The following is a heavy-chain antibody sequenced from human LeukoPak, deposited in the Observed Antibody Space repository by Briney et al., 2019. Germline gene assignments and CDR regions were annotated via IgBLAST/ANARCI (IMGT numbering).Heavy chain of an antibody. V-gene: IGHV4-59*01. CDR2: MHNGVHT. Sequence: PETPSDTCTVPGDSISSYYRSWIRQPPGKGLEWIGYMHNGVHTNYNPSLKSRVTISGDTSKNQLSLKLTSVTAADTAVYYCGATIKRDYGDTNHDYSGEGNLVTVSS. J-gene: IGHJ4*02. D-gene: IGHD4/OR15-4a*01. CDR1: GDSISSYY. CDR3: GATIKRDYGDTNHDY.